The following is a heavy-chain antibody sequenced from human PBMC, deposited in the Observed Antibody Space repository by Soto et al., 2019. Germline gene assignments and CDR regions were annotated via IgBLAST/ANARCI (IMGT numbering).Heavy chain of an antibody. Sequence: PGGSLRLSCAASGFTFSNYGMHWVRQAPGKGLEWVAVISYDGSNKYYADSVKGRFTISRDNSKNTLYPQMNSLRAEDTAMHYCAKVKSIAARPGYYFDYWGQGTLVTVSS. CDR3: AKVKSIAARPGYYFDY. J-gene: IGHJ4*02. V-gene: IGHV3-30*18. CDR2: ISYDGSNK. CDR1: GFTFSNYG. D-gene: IGHD6-6*01.